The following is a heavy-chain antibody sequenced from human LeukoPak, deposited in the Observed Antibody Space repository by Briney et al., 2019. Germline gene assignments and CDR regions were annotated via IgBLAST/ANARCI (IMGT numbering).Heavy chain of an antibody. CDR2: IYTSGST. CDR3: ARTLYYYDSSGYDTFDY. Sequence: SETLSLTCTVSGGSISSGSYYWSWIRQPAGKGLEWIGRIYTSGSTNYNPSLKSRVTISVYTSKNHFSLKLSSATAADTAVYYCARTLYYYDSSGYDTFDYWGQGTLVTVSS. D-gene: IGHD3-22*01. CDR1: GGSISSGSYY. V-gene: IGHV4-61*02. J-gene: IGHJ4*02.